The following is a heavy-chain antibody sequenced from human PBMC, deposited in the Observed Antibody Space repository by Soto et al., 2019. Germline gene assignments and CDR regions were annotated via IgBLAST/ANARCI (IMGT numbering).Heavy chain of an antibody. V-gene: IGHV3-33*08. CDR2: IWFDGSNK. CDR1: GFPFSSHA. Sequence: GGSMRLSCAASGFPFSSHAMSWVRQAPGKGLEWVAVIWFDGSNKFYADSVKGRFTISRDNSKNTVSLQMNSLRDEDSAAYYCATTGPYWGQGTLVTVSS. J-gene: IGHJ4*02. CDR3: ATTGPY.